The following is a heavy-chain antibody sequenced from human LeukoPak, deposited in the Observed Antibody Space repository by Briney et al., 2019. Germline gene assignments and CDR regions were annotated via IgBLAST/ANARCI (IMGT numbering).Heavy chain of an antibody. J-gene: IGHJ4*02. D-gene: IGHD4-17*01. Sequence: GGSLRLSCAASGFTFSRYTMNWVRQAPGKGLEWVSSISTSSIYIYYADSVKGRFTISRDNAKNSLYLQMNSLRAEDTAVYYCAKDTDYGDYQFDYWGQGTLVTVSS. CDR1: GFTFSRYT. CDR2: ISTSSIYI. CDR3: AKDTDYGDYQFDY. V-gene: IGHV3-21*04.